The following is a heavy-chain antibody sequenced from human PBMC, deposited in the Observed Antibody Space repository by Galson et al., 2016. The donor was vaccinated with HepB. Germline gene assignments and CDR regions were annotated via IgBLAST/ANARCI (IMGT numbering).Heavy chain of an antibody. J-gene: IGHJ4*02. CDR3: ARPLKYTYSRQGFFDY. CDR1: GGSINSSNYF. Sequence: SETLSLTCSVSGGSINSSNYFWGWIRQSPGKGPEWISSIDYSGNTHYRPSLKNRVTMSIDTPKSSFALRLSAVTAADTAVYYCARPLKYTYSRQGFFDYWGQGILATVSS. V-gene: IGHV4-39*02. CDR2: IDYSGNT. D-gene: IGHD1-26*01.